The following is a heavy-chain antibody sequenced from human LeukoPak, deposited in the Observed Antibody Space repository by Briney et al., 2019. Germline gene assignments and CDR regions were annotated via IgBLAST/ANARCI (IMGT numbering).Heavy chain of an antibody. J-gene: IGHJ5*02. CDR3: AREQGSPAVYWFDP. CDR1: GGTFINYG. CDR2: IIPVFGTT. D-gene: IGHD6-13*01. V-gene: IGHV1-69*13. Sequence: GASVKVSCKASGGTFINYGISWVRQAPGQGLEWMGGIIPVFGTTNYAQKFQGRLTITADESTSTAYMELRNVRSEDTAVYFCAREQGSPAVYWFDPWGQGTLVTVSS.